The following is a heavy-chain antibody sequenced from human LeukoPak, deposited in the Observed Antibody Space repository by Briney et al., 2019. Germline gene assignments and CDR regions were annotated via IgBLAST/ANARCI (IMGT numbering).Heavy chain of an antibody. CDR3: AKDGCSGGSCQADY. J-gene: IGHJ4*02. D-gene: IGHD2-15*01. Sequence: PGGSLRLSCVASGFIFSTYGMHWVRQAPGKGLEWVAVISSDASNQYYTDSVKGRFAISRDNSRNTLYLQMNSLRYEDTAVYYCAKDGCSGGSCQADYWGQGTLVTVSS. CDR2: ISSDASNQ. CDR1: GFIFSTYG. V-gene: IGHV3-30*18.